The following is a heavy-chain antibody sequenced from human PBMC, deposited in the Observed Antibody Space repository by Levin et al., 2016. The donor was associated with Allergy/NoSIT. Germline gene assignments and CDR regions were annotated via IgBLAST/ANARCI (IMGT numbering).Heavy chain of an antibody. CDR2: ISYDGSNK. V-gene: IGHV3-30*18. CDR1: GFTFSSYG. CDR3: AKFEGFGEYI. Sequence: GGSLRLSCAASGFTFSSYGMHWVRQAPGKGLEWVAVISYDGSNKYYADSVKGRFTISRDNSKNTLYLQMNSLRAEDTAVYYCAKFEGFGEYIWGQGTMVTVSS. J-gene: IGHJ3*02. D-gene: IGHD3-10*01.